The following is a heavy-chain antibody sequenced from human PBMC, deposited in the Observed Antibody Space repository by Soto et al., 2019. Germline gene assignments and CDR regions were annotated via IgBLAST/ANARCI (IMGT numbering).Heavy chain of an antibody. Sequence: QVQLVQSGAEVKKPGASVKVSCKASGYTFTSNDIYWLRQASGQGPEWMGWMNPKTGDSNSAEKFQGRLRMTRNTSTNTAYMELSSLTSEDTAVYYCARGRPGGGSKRSWFDPWGQGTLVTVST. CDR1: GYTFTSND. V-gene: IGHV1-8*01. CDR3: ARGRPGGGSKRSWFDP. CDR2: MNPKTGDS. J-gene: IGHJ5*02. D-gene: IGHD2-15*01.